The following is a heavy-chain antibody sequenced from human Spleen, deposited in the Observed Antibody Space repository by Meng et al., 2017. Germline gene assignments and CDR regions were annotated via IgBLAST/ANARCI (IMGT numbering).Heavy chain of an antibody. CDR3: ARERYSGDDFDY. V-gene: IGHV3-69-1*02. J-gene: IGHJ4*02. CDR1: GFTFSDYY. D-gene: IGHD5-12*01. Sequence: GESLKISCAASGFTFSDYYMNWVRQAPGKGLEWVSSISSSSTIYYADSVKGRFTISRDNAKNSLYLQMNSLRAEDTAVYYCARERYSGDDFDYWGQGTRVTVSS. CDR2: ISSSSTI.